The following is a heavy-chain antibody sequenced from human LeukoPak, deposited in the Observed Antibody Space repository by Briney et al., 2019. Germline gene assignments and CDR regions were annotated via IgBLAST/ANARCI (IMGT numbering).Heavy chain of an antibody. D-gene: IGHD3-10*01. CDR1: GFSFSSYA. CDR3: AKKAYGSGNFDY. Sequence: GGSLRLSCADSGFSFSSYAMSWVRQAPGKGLEWVSAISATGVSTYYADSVKGRFTISRDNSRNTLYLQMNSLRAEDTAVYYCAKKAYGSGNFDYWGQGTLVTVSS. CDR2: ISATGVST. V-gene: IGHV3-23*01. J-gene: IGHJ4*02.